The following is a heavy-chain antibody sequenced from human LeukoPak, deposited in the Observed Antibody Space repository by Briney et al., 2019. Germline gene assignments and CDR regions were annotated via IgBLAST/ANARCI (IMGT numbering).Heavy chain of an antibody. CDR1: GFTFSSYA. CDR2: ISYDGSNK. CDR3: ARDGYYGSGSYYNVPTLYFDY. V-gene: IGHV3-30*04. Sequence: GGSLRLSCAASGFTFSSYAMHWVRQAPGKGLEWVAVISYDGSNKYYADSVEGRFTISRDNSKNTLYLQMNSLRAEDTAVYYCARDGYYGSGSYYNVPTLYFDYWGQGTLVTVSS. J-gene: IGHJ4*02. D-gene: IGHD3-10*01.